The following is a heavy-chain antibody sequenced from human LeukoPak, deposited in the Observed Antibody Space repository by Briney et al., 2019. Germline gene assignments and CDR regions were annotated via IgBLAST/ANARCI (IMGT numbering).Heavy chain of an antibody. CDR3: ARDGGPAYYDFWSGYYPIDY. V-gene: IGHV3-66*01. J-gene: IGHJ4*02. D-gene: IGHD3-3*01. Sequence: GGSLRLSCAASGFTVSSNYMSWVRQAPGKGLEWVSVIYSGGSTYYADSVKGRFTISRDNPKNTLYLQMNSLRAEDTAVYYCARDGGPAYYDFWSGYYPIDYWGQGTLVTVSS. CDR2: IYSGGST. CDR1: GFTVSSNY.